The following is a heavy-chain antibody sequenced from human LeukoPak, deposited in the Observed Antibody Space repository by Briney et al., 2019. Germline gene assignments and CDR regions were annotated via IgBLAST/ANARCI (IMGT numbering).Heavy chain of an antibody. D-gene: IGHD3-16*01. CDR1: GSTFSDYY. CDR3: ARTRGSYNYYYYMDV. V-gene: IGHV3-11*01. Sequence: GGSLRLSCAASGSTFSDYYMSWIRQAPGKGLECVSYISSSGSTIYYADSVKGRFTISRDNAKNSLYLQMNSLRAEDTAVYYCARTRGSYNYYYYMDVWGKGTTVTVSS. CDR2: ISSSGSTI. J-gene: IGHJ6*03.